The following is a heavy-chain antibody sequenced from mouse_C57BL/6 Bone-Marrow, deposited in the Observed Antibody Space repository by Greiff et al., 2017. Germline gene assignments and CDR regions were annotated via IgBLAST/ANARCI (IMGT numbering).Heavy chain of an antibody. Sequence: VQLQQPGAELVKPGASVTLSCKASGYTFTSYWMHWVKQRPGQGLEWIGLIHPNSGSTNYNEKFKSKATLPVDKSSSTVYMQISSRASEDSAVYYCAGFGYWGKGTLVTVSA. J-gene: IGHJ3*01. CDR1: GYTFTSYW. CDR3: AGFGY. CDR2: IHPNSGST. V-gene: IGHV1-64*01.